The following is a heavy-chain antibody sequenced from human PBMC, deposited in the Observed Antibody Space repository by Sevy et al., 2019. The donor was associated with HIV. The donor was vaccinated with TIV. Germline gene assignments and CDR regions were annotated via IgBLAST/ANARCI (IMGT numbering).Heavy chain of an antibody. Sequence: GGSLRLSCGASGFTFSSYAMSWVRQAPGKGLEWVSTVSDSGGATYYADSVKGRFTISRDKSKNTLCLQMSSLRAEDADTYLCARNDYYDTIGGTGSFDYWGQGTLVTVSS. D-gene: IGHD3-22*01. J-gene: IGHJ4*02. CDR2: VSDSGGAT. V-gene: IGHV3-23*01. CDR3: ARNDYYDTIGGTGSFDY. CDR1: GFTFSSYA.